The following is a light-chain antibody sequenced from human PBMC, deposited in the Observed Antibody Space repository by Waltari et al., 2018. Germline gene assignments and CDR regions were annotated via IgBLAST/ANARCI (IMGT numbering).Light chain of an antibody. Sequence: QSALTQPPSASGSPGQSVTISCTGTSSDVGGYNYVSWYHQHPGKAPKLMIDEVSKRPSGVPDRFSGSTSGNTASLTVSGLQAEDEADYYCISYAGSNNLVFGGGTKLTVL. CDR3: ISYAGSNNLV. V-gene: IGLV2-8*01. CDR2: EVS. CDR1: SSDVGGYNY. J-gene: IGLJ2*01.